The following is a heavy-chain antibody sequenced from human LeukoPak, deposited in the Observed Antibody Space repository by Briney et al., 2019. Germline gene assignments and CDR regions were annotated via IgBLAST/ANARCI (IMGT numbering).Heavy chain of an antibody. CDR2: INPNSGGT. J-gene: IGHJ5*02. V-gene: IGHV1-2*02. CDR3: ARGGWQQLVPHTANWFDP. CDR1: GYTFTGYY. D-gene: IGHD6-13*01. Sequence: ASVKVSCKASGYTFTGYYMHWVRQAPGQGLEWMGWINPNSGGTNYAQKFQGRVTMTRDTSISTAYMELSRLRSDDTAVYYCARGGWQQLVPHTANWFDPWGQGTLVTVSS.